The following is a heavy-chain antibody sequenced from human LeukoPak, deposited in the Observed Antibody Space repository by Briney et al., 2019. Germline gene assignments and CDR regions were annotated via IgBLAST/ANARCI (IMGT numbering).Heavy chain of an antibody. V-gene: IGHV3-23*01. Sequence: GGSLRLSCAASGFTFSSYAMSWVRQAPGKGLEWVSAISGSGGSTYYADSVKGRFTISRDNSKNTLCLQMNSLRAEDTAVYYCAKCTIFGVVGMVDYWGQGTLVTVSS. J-gene: IGHJ4*02. D-gene: IGHD3-3*01. CDR2: ISGSGGST. CDR3: AKCTIFGVVGMVDY. CDR1: GFTFSSYA.